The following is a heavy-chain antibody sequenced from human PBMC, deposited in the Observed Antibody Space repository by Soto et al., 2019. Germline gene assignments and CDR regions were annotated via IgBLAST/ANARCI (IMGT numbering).Heavy chain of an antibody. CDR3: ATGGYSYGWGY. CDR2: INPAGSAS. Sequence: EVQLVESGGGLVQPGGSLRLSCVGSGFTFSSYWMRWVRQAPGKGPVWVSRINPAGSASSYADFVKGRVIVSRDNAKNTLYLEMNSLSAEDTAVYYCATGGYSYGWGYWGQGTLVTVSS. D-gene: IGHD5-18*01. J-gene: IGHJ4*02. CDR1: GFTFSSYW. V-gene: IGHV3-74*01.